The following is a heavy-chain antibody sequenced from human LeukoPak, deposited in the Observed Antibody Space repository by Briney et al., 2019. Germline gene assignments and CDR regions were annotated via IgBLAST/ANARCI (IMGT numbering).Heavy chain of an antibody. CDR2: ISAYNGDT. CDR1: GYTFTSYG. V-gene: IGHV1-18*01. CDR3: ARDANGIAAAGPWGGMDV. Sequence: ASVKVSCKASGYTFTSYGFSWVRQAPGQGLEWMGWISAYNGDTKYAQKFQGRVTMTTDTSTSTAYMELSRLRSDDTAVYYCARDANGIAAAGPWGGMDVWGQGTTVTVSS. D-gene: IGHD6-13*01. J-gene: IGHJ6*02.